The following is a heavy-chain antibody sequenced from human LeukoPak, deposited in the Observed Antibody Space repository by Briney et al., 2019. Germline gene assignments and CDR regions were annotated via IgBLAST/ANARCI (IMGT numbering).Heavy chain of an antibody. Sequence: PGGSLRLSCAASGFTFSSYWMSWVRQAPGKGLEWVANIKQDGSEKYYVDSVKGRFTISRDNAKNSLYPQMNSLRAEDTAVYYCARRQGSYFDSSGHFYGWGQGTLVTVSS. CDR1: GFTFSSYW. CDR3: ARRQGSYFDSSGHFYG. J-gene: IGHJ4*02. CDR2: IKQDGSEK. D-gene: IGHD3-22*01. V-gene: IGHV3-7*01.